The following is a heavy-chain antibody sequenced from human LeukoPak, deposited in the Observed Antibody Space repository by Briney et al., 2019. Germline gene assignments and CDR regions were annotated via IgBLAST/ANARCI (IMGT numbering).Heavy chain of an antibody. CDR3: ARHNSRDGYNLYNY. CDR2: IIPIFGTA. D-gene: IGHD5-24*01. CDR1: GGTFSSYA. J-gene: IGHJ4*02. V-gene: IGHV1-69*01. Sequence: SVKVSCKASGGTFSSYAISWVRQAPGQGLEWMGGIIPIFGTANYAQKFQGRVTITADESTSTAYMELSSLRSEDTAVYYCARHNSRDGYNLYNYWGQGTLVTVSS.